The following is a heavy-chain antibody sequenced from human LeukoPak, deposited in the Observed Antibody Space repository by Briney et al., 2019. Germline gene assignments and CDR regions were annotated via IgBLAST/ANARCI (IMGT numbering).Heavy chain of an antibody. V-gene: IGHV3-11*05. CDR2: INSSSSYT. Sequence: PGGSLRLSCAASGFAFSDYYMSWSRQAPGKGLEWVSYINSSSSYTNYADSVKGRFTISRDNAKNSLYLQMNSLRAEDTAVYYCAREFGDYYDSSGYWVRAFDIWGQGTMVTVSS. CDR1: GFAFSDYY. J-gene: IGHJ3*02. CDR3: AREFGDYYDSSGYWVRAFDI. D-gene: IGHD3-22*01.